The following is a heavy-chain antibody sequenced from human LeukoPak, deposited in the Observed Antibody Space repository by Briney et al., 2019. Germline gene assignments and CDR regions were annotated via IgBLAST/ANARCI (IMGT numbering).Heavy chain of an antibody. Sequence: PGGSLRLSCAASGFTFSSYAMSWVRQAPGKGLEWVSAISGSGGSTYYADSAKGRFTISRDNSKNTLYLQMNSLRAEDTAVYYCAKVVFLPPLENYYFDYWGQGTLVTVSS. CDR1: GFTFSSYA. V-gene: IGHV3-23*01. D-gene: IGHD3-10*01. CDR2: ISGSGGST. J-gene: IGHJ4*02. CDR3: AKVVFLPPLENYYFDY.